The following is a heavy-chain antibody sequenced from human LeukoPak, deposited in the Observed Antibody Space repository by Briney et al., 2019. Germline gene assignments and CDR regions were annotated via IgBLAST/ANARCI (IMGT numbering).Heavy chain of an antibody. V-gene: IGHV3-48*01. Sequence: PGGSLRLSCAASGFTFSSYSMNWVRQAPGKGLEWVSYISSSSSTIYYADSVKGRFTISRDNAKNSPYLQMNSLRAEDTAVYYCARDRKSDYWGQGTLVTVSS. CDR2: ISSSSSTI. CDR1: GFTFSSYS. J-gene: IGHJ4*02. CDR3: ARDRKSDY. D-gene: IGHD1-14*01.